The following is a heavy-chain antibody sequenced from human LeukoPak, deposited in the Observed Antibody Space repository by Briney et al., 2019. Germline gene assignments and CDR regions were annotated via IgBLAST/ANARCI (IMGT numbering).Heavy chain of an antibody. CDR3: ARATHYYESSGYDY. J-gene: IGHJ4*02. CDR1: GFTFSSYW. D-gene: IGHD3-22*01. CDR2: IKQDGSEK. Sequence: GGSLRLSCAASGFTFSSYWMSWVRQAPGKGLEWVANIKQDGSEKYYVDSVKGRFTISRDNAKNSLYLQMNSLRAEDTALYYCARATHYYESSGYDYWGQGTLVTVSS. V-gene: IGHV3-7*03.